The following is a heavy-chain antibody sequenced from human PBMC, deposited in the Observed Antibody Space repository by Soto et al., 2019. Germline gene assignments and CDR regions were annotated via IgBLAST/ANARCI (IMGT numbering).Heavy chain of an antibody. D-gene: IGHD3-3*01. CDR3: ARGPLRGYDFWSGYYSADFDY. CDR2: ISSSSSTI. J-gene: IGHJ4*02. V-gene: IGHV3-48*01. Sequence: GGSLRLSCAASGFTFSSYSMNWVRQAPGKGLEWVSYISSSSSTIYYADSVKGRFTISRDNAKNSLYLQMNSLRAEDTAVYYCARGPLRGYDFWSGYYSADFDYWGQGTLVTVSS. CDR1: GFTFSSYS.